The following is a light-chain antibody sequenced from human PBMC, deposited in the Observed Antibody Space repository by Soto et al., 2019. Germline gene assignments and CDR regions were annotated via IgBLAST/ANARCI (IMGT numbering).Light chain of an antibody. CDR3: SSYTSSSTRVV. CDR1: SSDVGGYNY. V-gene: IGLV2-14*01. J-gene: IGLJ2*01. Sequence: QSALTQSASVSGSPGQSITISCTGTSSDVGGYNYVSWYQQHPGKAPKLMIYEVSNRPSGVSNRFSGSKSGNTASLTISGLQAEDEADYYCSSYTSSSTRVVFGGGTKVTVL. CDR2: EVS.